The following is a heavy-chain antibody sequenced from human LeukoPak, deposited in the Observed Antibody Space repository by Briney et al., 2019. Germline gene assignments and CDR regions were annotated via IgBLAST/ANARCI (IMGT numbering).Heavy chain of an antibody. CDR1: GFTFSTHW. CDR2: IKQDGSEK. Sequence: GGSLRLSCAASGFTFSTHWLSWVRQAPGKGLEWVANIKQDGSEKYYMDSVKGRFTISRDNSKNTLYLQMNSLRSEDTAVYYCTRGGLGDYDFWSGYFWGQGTLVTVSS. J-gene: IGHJ4*02. CDR3: TRGGLGDYDFWSGYF. D-gene: IGHD3-3*01. V-gene: IGHV3-7*01.